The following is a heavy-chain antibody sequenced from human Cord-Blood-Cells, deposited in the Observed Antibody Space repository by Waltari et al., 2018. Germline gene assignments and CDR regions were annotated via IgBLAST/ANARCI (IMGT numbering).Heavy chain of an antibody. D-gene: IGHD3-16*01. CDR3: ARDQGGSEDY. Sequence: QVQLVESGGGVVQPGRSLRLSCAASGFPFRSFGMHWVRQAPGKGLEWVAVIWYDGSNKYYADSVKGRFTISRDNSKNTLYLQMNSLRAEDTAVYYCARDQGGSEDYWGQGTLVTVSS. J-gene: IGHJ4*02. CDR1: GFPFRSFG. V-gene: IGHV3-33*01. CDR2: IWYDGSNK.